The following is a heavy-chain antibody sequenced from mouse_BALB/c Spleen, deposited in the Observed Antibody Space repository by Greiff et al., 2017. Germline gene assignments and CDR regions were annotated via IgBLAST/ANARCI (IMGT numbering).Heavy chain of an antibody. V-gene: IGHV1-9*01. CDR1: GYTFSSYW. D-gene: IGHD2-1*01. Sequence: VHLVESGAELMKPGASVKISCKATGYTFSSYWIEWVKQRPGHGLEWIGEILPGSGSTNYNEKFKGKATFTADTSSNTAYMQLSSLTSEDSAVYYCAYYGNYDWFAYWGQGTLVTVSA. CDR2: ILPGSGST. J-gene: IGHJ3*01. CDR3: AYYGNYDWFAY.